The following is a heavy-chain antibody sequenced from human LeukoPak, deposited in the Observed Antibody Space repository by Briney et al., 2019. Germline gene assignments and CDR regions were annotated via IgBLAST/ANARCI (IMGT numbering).Heavy chain of an antibody. Sequence: GGSLRLSCAASGFTFSSYWMHWVRQAPGKGLVWVSRINSDGSSTSYADSVKGRFTISRDNAKNTLYLQMNSLRAEDTAVYYCARVGSGWYLYYFDYWGQGTLVTVSS. CDR2: INSDGSST. CDR1: GFTFSSYW. J-gene: IGHJ4*02. V-gene: IGHV3-74*01. CDR3: ARVGSGWYLYYFDY. D-gene: IGHD6-19*01.